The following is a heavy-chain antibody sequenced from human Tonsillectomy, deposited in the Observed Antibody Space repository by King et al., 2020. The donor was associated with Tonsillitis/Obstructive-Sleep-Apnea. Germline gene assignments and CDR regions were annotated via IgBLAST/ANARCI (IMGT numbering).Heavy chain of an antibody. CDR1: GFTFSSYA. J-gene: IGHJ2*01. D-gene: IGHD2/OR15-2a*01. V-gene: IGHV3-23*04. CDR3: AKITLLISRWGGWYFDL. CDR2: ISGSGGST. Sequence: VQLVESGGGLVQPGGSLRLSCAASGFTFSSYAMSWVRQAPGKGLEWVSAISGSGGSTYYADSVKGRFTISRDNSKNTLYLQMNSLRAEDTAVYYCAKITLLISRWGGWYFDLWGRGTLVTVSS.